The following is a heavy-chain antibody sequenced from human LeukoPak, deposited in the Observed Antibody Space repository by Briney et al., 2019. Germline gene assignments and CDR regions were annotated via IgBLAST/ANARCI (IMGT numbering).Heavy chain of an antibody. CDR3: ARGWYYDFWSDYDAFDI. J-gene: IGHJ3*02. CDR2: INHSGST. V-gene: IGHV4-34*01. D-gene: IGHD3-3*01. CDR1: GGSFSGYY. Sequence: SETLSLTCAVYGGSFSGYYWSWIRQPPGKGLEWIGEINHSGSTNYNPSLKSRVTISVDTSKNQFSLKLSSVTAADTAVYYCARGWYYDFWSDYDAFDIWGQGTMVTVSS.